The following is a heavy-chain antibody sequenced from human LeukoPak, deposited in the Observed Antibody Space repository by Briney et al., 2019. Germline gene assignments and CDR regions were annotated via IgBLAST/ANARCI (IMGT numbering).Heavy chain of an antibody. Sequence: SVKVSCKASGGTFSSYAISWVRQAPGQGLEWMGGIIPIFGTANNAQKFQGRVTITADKSTSTAYMELSSLRSEDTAVYYCARDFNSYGLANFDYWGQGTLVTVSS. J-gene: IGHJ4*02. CDR1: GGTFSSYA. D-gene: IGHD5-18*01. V-gene: IGHV1-69*06. CDR2: IIPIFGTA. CDR3: ARDFNSYGLANFDY.